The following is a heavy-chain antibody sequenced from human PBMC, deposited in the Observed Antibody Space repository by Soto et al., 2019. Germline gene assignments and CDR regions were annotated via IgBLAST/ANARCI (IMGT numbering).Heavy chain of an antibody. CDR3: AKEGDGYNYGDH. D-gene: IGHD5-12*01. CDR1: GFTFSNYA. CDR2: ISGSGGST. V-gene: IGHV3-23*01. J-gene: IGHJ4*02. Sequence: EVQLLESGGGWVHPGGSLRLSCAASGFTFSNYAMSWVRQAPGKGLEWVSNISGSGGSTYYAGSVKGRFTVSRDNSKNTLYLLMNSLRAEDTAVYYCAKEGDGYNYGDHWGQGTLVTVSS.